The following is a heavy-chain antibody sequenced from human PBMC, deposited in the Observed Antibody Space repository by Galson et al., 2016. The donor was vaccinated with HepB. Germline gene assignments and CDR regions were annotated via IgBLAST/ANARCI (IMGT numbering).Heavy chain of an antibody. J-gene: IGHJ4*02. D-gene: IGHD2/OR15-2a*01. Sequence: SLRLSCAASGFTFSTYSMNWVRQAPGKGLEWVAADSMDGSRRWYAESVQGRFTISRDNFNNMLFLHMSSLRPDDTAIYYCARRHEYCPPVGCSVDYWGQGTLVSVSS. V-gene: IGHV3-30*03. CDR2: DSMDGSRR. CDR3: ARRHEYCPPVGCSVDY. CDR1: GFTFSTYS.